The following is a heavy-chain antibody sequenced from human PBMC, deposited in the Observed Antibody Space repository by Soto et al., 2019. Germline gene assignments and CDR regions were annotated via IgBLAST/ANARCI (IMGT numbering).Heavy chain of an antibody. CDR3: ARHDGFSSGWIFDY. J-gene: IGHJ4*01. CDR2: IYYHGNT. CDR1: GGPITRRTYS. D-gene: IGHD6-19*01. V-gene: IGHV4-39*01. Sequence: SETLSLTCTVSGGPITRRTYSWGWIRQPPGKTLEWIGTIYYHGNTYSNPSLKSRVTISVDTSNNQLSLKLRSVTAADTAVYYCARHDGFSSGWIFDYWGHGTLVTVSS.